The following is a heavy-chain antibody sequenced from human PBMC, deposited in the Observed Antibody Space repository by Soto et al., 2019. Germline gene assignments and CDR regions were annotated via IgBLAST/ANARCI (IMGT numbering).Heavy chain of an antibody. CDR3: ARFYYDSFYYLPAPYYLYYGMDV. J-gene: IGHJ6*02. D-gene: IGHD3-22*01. Sequence: GGSLRLSCAASGFTFSSYWMSWFRQAPGKGQEWVANIKQDGSEKYYVDSVKGRFTISRDNAKNSLYLQMNSLRAEDTAVYYCARFYYDSFYYLPAPYYLYYGMDVWGHGTTVSVS. V-gene: IGHV3-7*04. CDR1: GFTFSSYW. CDR2: IKQDGSEK.